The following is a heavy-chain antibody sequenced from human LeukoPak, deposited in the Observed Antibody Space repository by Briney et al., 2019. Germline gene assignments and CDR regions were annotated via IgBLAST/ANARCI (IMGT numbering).Heavy chain of an antibody. CDR2: INPNSGVT. CDR1: GYTFTGYF. V-gene: IGHV1-2*02. D-gene: IGHD1-26*01. Sequence: ASVKVSCKASGYTFTGYFIHWVRQAPGQGLEWMGWINPNSGVTNYAQTFQGRVTMSRDTSISTAYMELNSLRSGDTAVYYCARDRGSYYTSWGQGTLVTVSS. J-gene: IGHJ1*01. CDR3: ARDRGSYYTS.